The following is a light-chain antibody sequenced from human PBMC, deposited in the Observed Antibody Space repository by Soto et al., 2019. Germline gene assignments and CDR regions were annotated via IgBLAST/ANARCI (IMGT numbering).Light chain of an antibody. J-gene: IGKJ4*01. CDR1: QSISRS. CDR3: QQFSSYTLT. CDR2: DAS. Sequence: EIVLTQSPAILSVSPWERSTLSCMASQSISRSLAWYQKKPGQAPRLLIYDASSRATGIPDRLSGGGYGTDLTITISRMETEDFEVYYCQQFSSYTLTFGGGTKVDIK. V-gene: IGKV3-20*01.